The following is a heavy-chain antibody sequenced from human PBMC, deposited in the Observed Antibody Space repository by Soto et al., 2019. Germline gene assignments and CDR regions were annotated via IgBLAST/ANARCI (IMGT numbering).Heavy chain of an antibody. J-gene: IGHJ1*01. CDR2: IYYSGST. D-gene: IGHD6-13*01. CDR3: AREGGAAAGAEYFQH. CDR1: GGSISSGDYY. Sequence: SETLSLTCTGSGGSISSGDYYWIWIRPPPGKGLEGLGYIYYSGSTYYNPALRSRVTISVDTSKNQFSLKLSTVTAADTAVYYCAREGGAAAGAEYFQHWGQGTLVTVSS. V-gene: IGHV4-30-4*01.